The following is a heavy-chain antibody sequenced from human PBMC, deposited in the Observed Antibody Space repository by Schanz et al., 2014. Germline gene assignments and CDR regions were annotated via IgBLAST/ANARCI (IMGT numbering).Heavy chain of an antibody. V-gene: IGHV3-23*04. J-gene: IGHJ4*02. D-gene: IGHD3-10*01. Sequence: GQLVESGGGVVQPGKSLRLSCAASGFTFSIYAMHWVRQAPGKGLEWVSAISGSGGSTYYADSVKGRFSISRDNSKNTLYLQMNSLRPEDTAVYYCAKYRGYYRVSGSYRELEYWGQGTLVTVSS. CDR1: GFTFSIYA. CDR3: AKYRGYYRVSGSYRELEY. CDR2: ISGSGGST.